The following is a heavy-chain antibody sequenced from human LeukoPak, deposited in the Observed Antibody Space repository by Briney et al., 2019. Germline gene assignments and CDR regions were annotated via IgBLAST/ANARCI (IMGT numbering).Heavy chain of an antibody. Sequence: ASVKVSCKAAGYTFTDYYLHWVRQAPGQGLEWMGWINPKSDGTVYAQKFQGSVTMTRDTSISTAYMELSRLTSDDTAVYYCARGSLAGSNTKNGSDVWGQGTMVTVFS. D-gene: IGHD2-15*01. CDR1: GYTFTDYY. V-gene: IGHV1-2*02. CDR3: ARGSLAGSNTKNGSDV. J-gene: IGHJ3*01. CDR2: INPKSDGT.